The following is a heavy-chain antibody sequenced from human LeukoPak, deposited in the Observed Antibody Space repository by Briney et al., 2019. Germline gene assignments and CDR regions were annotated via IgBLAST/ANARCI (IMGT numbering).Heavy chain of an antibody. CDR1: GYTFTGYY. CDR3: ARDQGYSYGYDAFDI. Sequence: ASVKVPCKASGYTFTGYYMHWVRQAPGQGLEWMGWINPNSGGTNYAQKFQGRVTMTRDTSISTAYMELSRLRSDDTAVYYCARDQGYSYGYDAFDIWGQGTMVTVSS. CDR2: INPNSGGT. V-gene: IGHV1-2*02. D-gene: IGHD5-18*01. J-gene: IGHJ3*02.